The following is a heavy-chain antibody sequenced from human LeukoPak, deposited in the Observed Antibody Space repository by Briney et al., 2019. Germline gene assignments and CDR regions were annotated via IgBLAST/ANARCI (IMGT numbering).Heavy chain of an antibody. Sequence: GASVKVSCKVSGYTFTAYYMHWVRQAPGQGLEWMGWINPDSGGTRYAQKFQGRLILTRDTSISTVYMELSSLKSDDTAVYYCASVYNSGWYLDYWGQGALVTVSS. CDR3: ASVYNSGWYLDY. CDR1: GYTFTAYY. V-gene: IGHV1-2*02. CDR2: INPDSGGT. J-gene: IGHJ4*02. D-gene: IGHD5-12*01.